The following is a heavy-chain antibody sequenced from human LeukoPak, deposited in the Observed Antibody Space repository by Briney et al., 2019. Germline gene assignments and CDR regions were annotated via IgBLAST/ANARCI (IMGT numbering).Heavy chain of an antibody. J-gene: IGHJ4*02. V-gene: IGHV5-51*01. CDR1: GYSFTSYW. D-gene: IGHD3-22*01. Sequence: KTGESLKISCKGSGYSFTSYWIGWVRQMPGKGLEWMGIIYPGDSDTRYSPSFQGQVTISADKSISTAYLQWRSLKASDTAMYYCARGREYYYDSSGSFDYWGQGTLVTVSS. CDR2: IYPGDSDT. CDR3: ARGREYYYDSSGSFDY.